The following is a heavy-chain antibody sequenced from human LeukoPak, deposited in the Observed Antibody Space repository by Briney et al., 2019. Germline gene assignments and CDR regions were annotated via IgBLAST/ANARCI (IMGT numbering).Heavy chain of an antibody. V-gene: IGHV3-7*01. CDR1: GFSFRGYW. CDR2: IKQDGSDS. CDR3: ARDYFVWELDFDI. D-gene: IGHD1-26*01. J-gene: IGHJ3*02. Sequence: GGSLRLSCAASGFSFRGYWMTWVRQAPGKGLQWVASIKQDGSDSYHVDSVKGRFTISRDNAKNSLYLQMNSLRAEDTAVYYCARDYFVWELDFDIWGQGTMVTVSS.